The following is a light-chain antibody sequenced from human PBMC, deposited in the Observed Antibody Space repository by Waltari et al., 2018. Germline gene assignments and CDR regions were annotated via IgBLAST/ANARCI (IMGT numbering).Light chain of an antibody. J-gene: IGLJ3*02. CDR2: RND. CDR1: SSNFGHHH. CDR3: AVWDDSLSGV. V-gene: IGLV1-47*01. Sequence: QSVLTQPPSASGTPGQRVTTSCSGSSSNFGHHHVYWSQQPPGTAPKLLIYRNDQRPSGVPDRFSGSRSGTSASLAINGLRSEDEADYYCAVWDDSLSGVFGGGTKVTVL.